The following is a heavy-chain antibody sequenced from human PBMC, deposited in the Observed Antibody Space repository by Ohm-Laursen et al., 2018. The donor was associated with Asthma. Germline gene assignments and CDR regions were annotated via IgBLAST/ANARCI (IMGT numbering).Heavy chain of an antibody. D-gene: IGHD5-18*01. CDR2: ISAYNGNT. Sequence: GASVKVSCKASGGTFSSYAISWVRQAPGQGLEWMGWISAYNGNTNYAQKLQGRVTMTTDASTSTAYMELRSLRSDDTAVYYCARFGDTAMVTDYYYGMDVWGQGTTVTVSS. CDR1: GGTFSSYA. CDR3: ARFGDTAMVTDYYYGMDV. V-gene: IGHV1-18*01. J-gene: IGHJ6*02.